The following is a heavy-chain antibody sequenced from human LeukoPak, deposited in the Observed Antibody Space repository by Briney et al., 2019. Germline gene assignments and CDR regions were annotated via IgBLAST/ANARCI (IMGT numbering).Heavy chain of an antibody. J-gene: IGHJ5*02. Sequence: SVKVSCKASGYTFTSYAISWVRQAPGQGLEWMGGIIPIFGTANYAQKFQGRVTITTDESTSTAYMELSSPRSEDTAVYYCARHGYCSGGSCPNWFDPWGQGTLVTVSS. D-gene: IGHD2-15*01. V-gene: IGHV1-69*05. CDR2: IIPIFGTA. CDR1: GYTFTSYA. CDR3: ARHGYCSGGSCPNWFDP.